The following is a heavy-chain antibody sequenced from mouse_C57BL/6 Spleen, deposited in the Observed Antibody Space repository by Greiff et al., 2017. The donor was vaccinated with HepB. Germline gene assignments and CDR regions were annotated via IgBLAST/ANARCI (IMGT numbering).Heavy chain of an antibody. V-gene: IGHV1-19*01. Sequence: VQLQQSGPVLVKPGASVKMSCKASGYTFTDYYMNWVKQSHGKSLEWIGVINPYNGGTSYNQKFKGKATLTVDKSSSTAYMELNSLTSEDSAVYYCARSGYSNYDYYAMDYWGQGTSVTVSS. J-gene: IGHJ4*01. D-gene: IGHD2-5*01. CDR2: INPYNGGT. CDR1: GYTFTDYY. CDR3: ARSGYSNYDYYAMDY.